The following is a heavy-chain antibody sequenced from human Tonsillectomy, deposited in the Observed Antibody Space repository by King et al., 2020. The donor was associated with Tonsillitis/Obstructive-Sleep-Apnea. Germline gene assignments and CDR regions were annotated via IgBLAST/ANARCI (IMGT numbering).Heavy chain of an antibody. Sequence: VQLQQWGAGLLKPSETLSLTCAVYGGSFSGYYWSWIRQPPGKGLEWIGEIDHTGSTNYNPSLKSRVTISADTSKTQLSLKLNSVTAADTAVYYCAREITTDAFDIWGQGTMVTVSS. CDR1: GGSFSGYY. CDR2: IDHTGST. CDR3: AREITTDAFDI. D-gene: IGHD3-3*01. V-gene: IGHV4-34*01. J-gene: IGHJ3*02.